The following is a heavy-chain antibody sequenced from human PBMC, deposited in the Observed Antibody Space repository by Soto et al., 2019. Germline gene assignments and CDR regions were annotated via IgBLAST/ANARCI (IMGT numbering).Heavy chain of an antibody. V-gene: IGHV3-33*01. CDR2: IWHDGTNK. J-gene: IGHJ4*02. CDR1: GFTFSDYA. Sequence: ESGGGVVQPGRSLRLSCAASGFTFSDYAMHWVRQAPGKGLEWVAVIWHDGTNKDYADSVKGRFTISRDNSKNTLYLQMNSLRAEDTAVYYCARPALLITTFDYWGQGTLVTVSS. CDR3: ARPALLITTFDY. D-gene: IGHD4-4*01.